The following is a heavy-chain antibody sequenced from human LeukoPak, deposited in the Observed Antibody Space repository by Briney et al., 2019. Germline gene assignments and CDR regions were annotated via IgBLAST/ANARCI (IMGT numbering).Heavy chain of an antibody. CDR2: ISSGGGTM. J-gene: IGHJ4*02. D-gene: IGHD3-22*01. CDR3: ARVSDSSGYYNDY. Sequence: GGSLRLSCAASGFFFSSYSMNWVRQAPGKGLEWVSYISSGGGTMSCADSVKGRFTISRDNAKNSLDLQINSLRAEDTAVYYCARVSDSSGYYNDYWGQGTLVTVSS. CDR1: GFFFSSYS. V-gene: IGHV3-48*01.